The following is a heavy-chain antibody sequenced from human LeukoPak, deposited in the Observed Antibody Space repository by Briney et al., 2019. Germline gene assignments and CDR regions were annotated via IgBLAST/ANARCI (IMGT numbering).Heavy chain of an antibody. CDR2: ISGSGGST. J-gene: IGHJ4*02. D-gene: IGHD5-12*01. V-gene: IGHV3-23*01. Sequence: GGSLRLSCAASGFTFSSYAMNWVRQAPGKGLEWVSGISGSGGSTYYADSVQGRFTISRDDSQNMVYLQMDSLRAEDTAVYYCTTRLRNHFDYWGQGTQVTVSS. CDR3: TTRLRNHFDY. CDR1: GFTFSSYA.